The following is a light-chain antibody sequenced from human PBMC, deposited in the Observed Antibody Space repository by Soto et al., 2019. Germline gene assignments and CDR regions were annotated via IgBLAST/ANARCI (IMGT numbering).Light chain of an antibody. CDR2: DAS. J-gene: IGKJ1*01. CDR3: LQYNSYLRT. Sequence: DIQMTQSPAPLSASVGDRVTITCRASQSISTWLAWYQQKPGKAPKVLIYDASSLESGVPSRFSGSGSGTEFTLTIRSLQPDDFATYYCLQYNSYLRTFGRGTKVDIK. CDR1: QSISTW. V-gene: IGKV1-5*01.